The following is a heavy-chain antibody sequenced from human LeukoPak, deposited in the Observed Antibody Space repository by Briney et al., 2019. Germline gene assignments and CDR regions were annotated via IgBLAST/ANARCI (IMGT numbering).Heavy chain of an antibody. CDR1: GFTFSSYS. CDR2: ITTSGSYI. D-gene: IGHD1-26*01. CDR3: ARAQHSGRHLDS. Sequence: GGSLRLSCAASGFTFSSYSMNWVRQAPGKGLEWVSSITTSGSYIYYGDSVKGRFTISRDNAKNSLYLQMNSLRVEDAALYFCARAQHSGRHLDSWGQGTLVTVSS. J-gene: IGHJ5*01. V-gene: IGHV3-21*01.